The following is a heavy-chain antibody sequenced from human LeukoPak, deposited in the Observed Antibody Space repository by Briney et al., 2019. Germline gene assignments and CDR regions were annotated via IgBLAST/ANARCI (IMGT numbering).Heavy chain of an antibody. V-gene: IGHV4-34*01. Sequence: PSETLSLTCAVYGGSFSGYYWSWIRQPPGKGLEWIGEINHSGSTNYNPSPKSRVTISVDTSKNQFSLKLSSVTAADTAVYYCASRADSDIVVVPAARRNPNWFDPWGQGTLVTVSS. CDR2: INHSGST. J-gene: IGHJ5*02. D-gene: IGHD2-2*01. CDR3: ASRADSDIVVVPAARRNPNWFDP. CDR1: GGSFSGYY.